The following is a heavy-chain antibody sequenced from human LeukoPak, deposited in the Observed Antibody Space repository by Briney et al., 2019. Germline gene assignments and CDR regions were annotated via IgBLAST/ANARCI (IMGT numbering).Heavy chain of an antibody. D-gene: IGHD3-10*01. CDR1: GFTFSSYW. Sequence: GGSLRLSCAASGFTFSSYWMLWVRQAPGKGLVWVSRINSDGSSTSYADSVKRRFTISRDNAKNTLYLQMNSLRAEDTAVYYCASSMVRGVIGYWGQGTLVTVSS. CDR2: INSDGSST. J-gene: IGHJ4*02. CDR3: ASSMVRGVIGY. V-gene: IGHV3-74*01.